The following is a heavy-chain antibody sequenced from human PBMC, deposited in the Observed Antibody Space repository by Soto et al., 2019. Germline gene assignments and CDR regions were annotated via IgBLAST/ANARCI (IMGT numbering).Heavy chain of an antibody. V-gene: IGHV4-34*01. D-gene: IGHD3-10*01. CDR2: INDSGNI. Sequence: QVQLQQWGAGLLKPSETLSLTCAVYGGSFSGYQWTWIRQTPGKGLEWIGEINDSGNINYNPSLKSPVTFLVDTANKQISLTLVSVTAADTAVYYCARGLILWFGELSRRGGYYYDMDVWGKGTTVTVSS. J-gene: IGHJ6*03. CDR1: GGSFSGYQ. CDR3: ARGLILWFGELSRRGGYYYDMDV.